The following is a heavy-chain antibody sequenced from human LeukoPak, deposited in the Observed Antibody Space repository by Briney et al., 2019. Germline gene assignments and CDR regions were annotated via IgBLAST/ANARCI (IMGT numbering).Heavy chain of an antibody. D-gene: IGHD3-16*01. Sequence: PSETLSLTCTVSGGSMTNFFWSWLRQSPGKGLEWIGYIYYSGTTNYNPSLESRVIISIDTSKNQFSLRLSSVTAADTAMYFCAREHSQSRFVDFPTPYSSYDWFDPWGQGTLVTVSS. V-gene: IGHV4-59*13. CDR2: IYYSGTT. CDR3: AREHSQSRFVDFPTPYSSYDWFDP. J-gene: IGHJ5*02. CDR1: GGSMTNFF.